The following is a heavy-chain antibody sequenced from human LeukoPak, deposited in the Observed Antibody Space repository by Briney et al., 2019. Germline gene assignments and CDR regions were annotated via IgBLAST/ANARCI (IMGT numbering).Heavy chain of an antibody. CDR1: GYTFTGYY. D-gene: IGHD4-23*01. CDR3: ARVGVDDSGNILKYFFDY. Sequence: ASVKVSCKASGYTFTGYYMHWVRQAPGQGLEWMGWVNPTSGGTNYAQKFQGRVTMTRDTSISTAYMELSRLRSDDTALYYCARVGVDDSGNILKYFFDYWGQGTLVTVSS. CDR2: VNPTSGGT. J-gene: IGHJ4*02. V-gene: IGHV1-2*02.